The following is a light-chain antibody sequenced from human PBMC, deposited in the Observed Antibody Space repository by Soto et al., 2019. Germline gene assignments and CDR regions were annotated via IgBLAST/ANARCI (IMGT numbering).Light chain of an antibody. CDR1: QSVSDY. CDR3: QQRSNWPTWT. V-gene: IGKV3-11*01. J-gene: IGKJ1*01. Sequence: IVLTQSPAIMSLSPGESASLSCRASQSVSDYLAWYQQKPGQAPRLFIYDVSKRATGIPARFSGSGSGTDFTLTISSLEPEDFAVYYCQQRSNWPTWTFGQGTKVDIK. CDR2: DVS.